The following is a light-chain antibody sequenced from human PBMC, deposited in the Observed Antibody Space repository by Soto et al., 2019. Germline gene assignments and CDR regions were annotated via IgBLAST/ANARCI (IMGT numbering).Light chain of an antibody. V-gene: IGKV1-39*01. J-gene: IGKJ4*01. CDR2: TTS. Sequence: DIQMTQSPSSLSASVGDKITISCRASQNIINYLNWYQQKPGKAPRLLIYTTSSLQSGVPSRFSGSGSETHFTLTISSLQPEDFATYYCQQSYNTPLTFGGGTKVDIK. CDR3: QQSYNTPLT. CDR1: QNIINY.